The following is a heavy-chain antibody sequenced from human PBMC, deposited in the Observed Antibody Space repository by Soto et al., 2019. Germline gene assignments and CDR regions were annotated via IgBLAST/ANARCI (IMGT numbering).Heavy chain of an antibody. CDR3: ARQIFYSHTGPNIHCYFTS. CDR2: IDPSDSQT. CDR1: GYSFAGYW. V-gene: IGHV5-10-1*01. Sequence: PGESLKISCKGSGYSFAGYWINWVRQKQGKGLEWMGRIDPSDSQTYYSPSFRGHVTISVTKSITTVFLQWSSLRASDSAMYYCARQIFYSHTGPNIHCYFTSCGRGTPVTVSA. D-gene: IGHD2-8*01. J-gene: IGHJ5*02.